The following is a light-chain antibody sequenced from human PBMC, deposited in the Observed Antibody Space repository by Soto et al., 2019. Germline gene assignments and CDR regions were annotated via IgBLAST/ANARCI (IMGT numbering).Light chain of an antibody. Sequence: EIVMTQSPATLSVSPCEGATLSFRASQDVGINLAWFRQKPGQAPKLVIYAATTRATGSPAGFSGSGSGTDFTLTISSLQSEDFAVYYCQQYGSSRTFGQGTKVDIK. J-gene: IGKJ1*01. V-gene: IGKV3-15*01. CDR2: AAT. CDR3: QQYGSSRT. CDR1: QDVGIN.